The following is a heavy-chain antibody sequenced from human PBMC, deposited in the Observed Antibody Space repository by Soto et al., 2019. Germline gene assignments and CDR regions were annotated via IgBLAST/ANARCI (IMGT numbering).Heavy chain of an antibody. CDR2: IWYDGSNK. J-gene: IGHJ4*02. D-gene: IGHD3-10*01. CDR3: ARAYGDWRYFDY. Sequence: QVQLVESGGGVVQPGRSLRLSCAASGFTFSSYGMHWVRQAPGKGPEWLAVIWYDGSNKYYADSVKGRFTISRDNSRNTLYMQMNGLRAEDTAVYYCARAYGDWRYFDYWGQGTLVTVSS. CDR1: GFTFSSYG. V-gene: IGHV3-33*01.